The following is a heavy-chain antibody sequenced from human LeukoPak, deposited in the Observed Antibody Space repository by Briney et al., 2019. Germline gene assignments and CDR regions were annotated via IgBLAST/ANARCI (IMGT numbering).Heavy chain of an antibody. Sequence: ASVNVSCTASGYTFTVYNMHWVRQAPGQGLEWMGWINPNSGGTNNAQKFQGRVTMTRVTSISTAYMELSRLRSDDTAVYYCARSARMVRGINWFDPWGQGTLVTVSS. V-gene: IGHV1-2*02. CDR1: GYTFTVYN. J-gene: IGHJ5*02. D-gene: IGHD3-10*01. CDR3: ARSARMVRGINWFDP. CDR2: INPNSGGT.